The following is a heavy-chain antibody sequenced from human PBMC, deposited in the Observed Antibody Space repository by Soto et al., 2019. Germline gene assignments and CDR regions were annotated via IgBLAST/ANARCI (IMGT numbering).Heavy chain of an antibody. CDR1: GFTFSSSG. V-gene: IGHV3-30*18. J-gene: IGHJ4*02. CDR3: AKGSWCSRSSCYSLDFDH. D-gene: IGHD2-2*01. Sequence: QVQLVESGGGVVQPWRSLRLSCAASGFTFSSSGMHWVRQAPGKGLEWVAVLSYDGTNEFYADSVKGRFTISRDNSKNTLYLQMNSLRAEDTALYYCAKGSWCSRSSCYSLDFDHWGQGTLVTVSS. CDR2: LSYDGTNE.